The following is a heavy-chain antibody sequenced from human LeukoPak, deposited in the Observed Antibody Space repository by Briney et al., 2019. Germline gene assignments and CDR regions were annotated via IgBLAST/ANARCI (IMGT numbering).Heavy chain of an antibody. V-gene: IGHV4-59*01. D-gene: IGHD3-10*01. Sequence: PSETLSLTCTVSGGSISSYFWSWIRQPPGKGVAWIGHIYYSGRTNYKPSHKSQVTISVDTSKNQFSLKLSSVTAEDTAVYYGARSDSGSDYSPPDVHYGMDVWGKGTTVTVSS. CDR1: GGSISSYF. J-gene: IGHJ6*04. CDR2: IYYSGRT. CDR3: ARSDSGSDYSPPDVHYGMDV.